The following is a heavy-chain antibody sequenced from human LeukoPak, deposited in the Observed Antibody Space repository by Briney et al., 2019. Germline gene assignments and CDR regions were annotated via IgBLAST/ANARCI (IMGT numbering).Heavy chain of an antibody. Sequence: GGSLRLSCAASGFTFSSYSMNWVRQAPGKGLERVSAISSSSSYIYYADSVKGRFTISRDNAKNSLYLQMNSLRAEDTAVYYCARGVLGYCSGGSCYSNWFDPWGQGTLVTVSS. V-gene: IGHV3-21*01. J-gene: IGHJ5*02. D-gene: IGHD2-15*01. CDR2: ISSSSSYI. CDR3: ARGVLGYCSGGSCYSNWFDP. CDR1: GFTFSSYS.